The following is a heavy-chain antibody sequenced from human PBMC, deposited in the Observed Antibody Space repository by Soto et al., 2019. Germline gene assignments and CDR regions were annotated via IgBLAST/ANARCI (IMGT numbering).Heavy chain of an antibody. V-gene: IGHV3-74*01. D-gene: IGHD3-3*01. CDR1: GFTFSSYW. CDR3: ARDNYDFWSGYPDDAFDI. Sequence: GESLKISCAASGFTFSSYWMHWVRQAPGKGLVWVSRINSDGSSTSYADSVKGRFTISRDNAKNTLYLQMNSLRAEDTAVYYCARDNYDFWSGYPDDAFDIWGQGTMVTVSS. J-gene: IGHJ3*02. CDR2: INSDGSST.